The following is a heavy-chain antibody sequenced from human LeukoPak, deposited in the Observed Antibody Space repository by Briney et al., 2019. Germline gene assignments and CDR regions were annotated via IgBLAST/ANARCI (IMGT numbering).Heavy chain of an antibody. Sequence: GASVKVSCKASGYTFTGYYMHWVRQAPGQGLEWMGWINPNSGGTNYAQKLQGRVTMTRDTSISTAYMELSRLRSDDTAVYYCARGTFVLRFLEWLGGDAFDIWGQGTMVTVSS. V-gene: IGHV1-2*02. D-gene: IGHD3-3*01. CDR1: GYTFTGYY. CDR3: ARGTFVLRFLEWLGGDAFDI. CDR2: INPNSGGT. J-gene: IGHJ3*02.